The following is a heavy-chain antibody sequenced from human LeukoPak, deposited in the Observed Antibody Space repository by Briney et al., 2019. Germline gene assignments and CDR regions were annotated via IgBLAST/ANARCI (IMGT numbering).Heavy chain of an antibody. CDR2: ISDSGSST. Sequence: PGGSLRLSCAASGFTFSSFAMSWVRQAPGKGLEWVSAISDSGSSTYYPDTVKGRFTISRDNPKNTLSLQMNSLSAEDTAVYYCARGTYDILTGYYPFFDYWGQGTLVTVSS. CDR3: ARGTYDILTGYYPFFDY. J-gene: IGHJ4*02. CDR1: GFTFSSFA. V-gene: IGHV3-23*01. D-gene: IGHD3-9*01.